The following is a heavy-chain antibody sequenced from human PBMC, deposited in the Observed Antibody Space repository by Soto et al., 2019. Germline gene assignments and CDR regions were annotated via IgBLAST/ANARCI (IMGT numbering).Heavy chain of an antibody. CDR1: GGSVSSRSYF. Sequence: QLQLQESGRGLVTPSETLSLTCTVSGGSVSSRSYFWAWVRQSPAKGLEWIGSINYRGTTFYIASLKSRATISIDTSKNQFSLRLISVTAADTAVYYCARLVACNGGSCKFDPWGQGTLVTVSS. CDR3: ARLVACNGGSCKFDP. CDR2: INYRGTT. J-gene: IGHJ5*02. D-gene: IGHD2-15*01. V-gene: IGHV4-39*01.